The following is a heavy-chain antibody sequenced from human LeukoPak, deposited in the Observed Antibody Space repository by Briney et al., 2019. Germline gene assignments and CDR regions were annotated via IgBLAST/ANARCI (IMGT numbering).Heavy chain of an antibody. CDR2: INHSGST. CDR3: ARGAWVVVVTARNYYFDY. V-gene: IGHV4-34*01. CDR1: GGSFSGYY. J-gene: IGHJ4*02. Sequence: SETLSLTCAVYGGSFSGYYWSWIHQPPGKGLEWIGEINHSGSTNYNPSPKSRVTISVDTSKNQFSLKLSSVTAADTAVYYCARGAWVVVVTARNYYFDYWGQGTLVTVSS. D-gene: IGHD2-21*02.